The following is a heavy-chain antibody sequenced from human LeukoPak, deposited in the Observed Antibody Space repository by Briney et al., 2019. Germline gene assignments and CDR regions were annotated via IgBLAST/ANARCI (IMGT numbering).Heavy chain of an antibody. CDR1: GGSVSSGSYY. D-gene: IGHD3-22*01. V-gene: IGHV4-61*01. CDR2: IFYSGST. CDR3: ARGYYDTSGYYFNDY. J-gene: IGHJ4*02. Sequence: SETLSLTCTVSGGSVSSGSYYWNWIRQPPGKGLEWIGYIFYSGSTNYNSSLKSRVTISLDTSKNQFSLKLSSVTAADTAVYYRARGYYDTSGYYFNDYWGQGTLVTVSS.